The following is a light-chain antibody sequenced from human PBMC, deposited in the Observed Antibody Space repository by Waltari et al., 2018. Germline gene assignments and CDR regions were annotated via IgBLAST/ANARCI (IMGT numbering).Light chain of an antibody. Sequence: EIVLKQSPCTLYLSLGERATYSCRASQIVSRAVAWYQQKPGQAPRLLIYVASTRATCIPESVSGSGCVTDFSLTNSRLEPDDFEVYYCQHYLRLPVTFGQGTTVEI. CDR3: QHYLRLPVT. V-gene: IGKV3-20*01. CDR1: QIVSRA. J-gene: IGKJ1*01. CDR2: VAS.